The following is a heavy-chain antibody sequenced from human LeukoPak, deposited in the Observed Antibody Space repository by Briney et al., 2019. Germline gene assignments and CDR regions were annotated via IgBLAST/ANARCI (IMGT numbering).Heavy chain of an antibody. V-gene: IGHV4-39*01. CDR2: IYYSGST. J-gene: IGHJ4*02. Sequence: SETLSLTCTVSGGSISSSSYYWGWIRQPPGKGLEWIGSIYYSGSTYYNPSLKSRVTISVDTSKNQSSLKLSSVTAADTAVYYCARLYSSGWYAFDYWGQGTLVTVSS. CDR1: GGSISSSSYY. CDR3: ARLYSSGWYAFDY. D-gene: IGHD6-19*01.